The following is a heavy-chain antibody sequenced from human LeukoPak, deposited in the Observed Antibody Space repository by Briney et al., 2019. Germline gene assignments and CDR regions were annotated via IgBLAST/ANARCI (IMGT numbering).Heavy chain of an antibody. CDR3: AREDFWSGLNAFDI. CDR1: GGSISSSSYY. J-gene: IGHJ3*02. V-gene: IGHV4-39*07. Sequence: PSETLSLTCTVSGGSISSSSYYWGWIRQPPGKGLEWIGYIYHSGSTYYNPSLKSRVTISVDRSKNQFSLKLSSVTAADTAVYYCAREDFWSGLNAFDIWGQGTMVTVSS. D-gene: IGHD3-3*01. CDR2: IYHSGST.